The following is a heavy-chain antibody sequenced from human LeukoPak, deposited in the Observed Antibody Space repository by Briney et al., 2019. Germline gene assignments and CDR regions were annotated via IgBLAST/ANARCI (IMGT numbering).Heavy chain of an antibody. CDR1: GFTFSSHW. D-gene: IGHD6-13*01. CDR3: ARGDSSSYGFDI. CDR2: ISCSGSNI. Sequence: GGSLRLSCAASGFTFSSHWMRWVRQAPGKGLEWVSYISCSGSNIYYADSVKGRFTISRDNAKNSLYLQMKSLRAEDTAVYYCARGDSSSYGFDIWGQGTMVTVSS. V-gene: IGHV3-21*05. J-gene: IGHJ3*02.